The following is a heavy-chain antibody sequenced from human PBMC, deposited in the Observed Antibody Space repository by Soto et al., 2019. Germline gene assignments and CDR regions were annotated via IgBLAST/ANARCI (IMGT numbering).Heavy chain of an antibody. J-gene: IGHJ5*02. CDR1: AFTFSSYK. CDR2: ISFDGSNR. Sequence: QVQLVESGGGVVQPGRSLRLSCAASAFTFSSYKMHWVRQAPGKGLEWLASISFDGSNRHNADSVKGRFTISRDNSKNTLFLQMNSLRAEDTAVYYCARESYYYDKGGYYGWCEPWGQGTLVTVSS. D-gene: IGHD3-22*01. CDR3: ARESYYYDKGGYYGWCEP. V-gene: IGHV3-30*03.